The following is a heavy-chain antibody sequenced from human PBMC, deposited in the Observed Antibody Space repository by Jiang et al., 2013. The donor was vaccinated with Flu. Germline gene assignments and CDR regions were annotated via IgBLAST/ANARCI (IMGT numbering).Heavy chain of an antibody. CDR3: ARHQMRYGDYTHYYYGMDV. CDR2: IYYSGST. V-gene: IGHV4-39*01. D-gene: IGHD4-17*01. J-gene: IGHJ6*02. CDR1: GGSISSSSYY. Sequence: LLKPSETLSLTCTVSGGSISSSSYYWGWIRQPPGKGLEWIGSIYYSGSTYYNPSLKSRVTISVDTSKNQFSLKLSSVTAADTAVYYCARHQMRYGDYTHYYYGMDVWGQGTTVTVSS.